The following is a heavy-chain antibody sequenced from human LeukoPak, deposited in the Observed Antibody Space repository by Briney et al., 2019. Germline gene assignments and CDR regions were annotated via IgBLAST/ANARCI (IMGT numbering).Heavy chain of an antibody. CDR2: IIPIFGTA. V-gene: IGHV1-69*05. Sequence: SVKVFCKASGGTFSSYAISWVRQAPGQGLEWMGGIIPIFGTANYAQKFQGRVTITTDESTSTAYMELSSLRSEDTAVYYCASQVGAEYGRYWGQGTLVTVSS. D-gene: IGHD1-26*01. CDR1: GGTFSSYA. J-gene: IGHJ4*02. CDR3: ASQVGAEYGRY.